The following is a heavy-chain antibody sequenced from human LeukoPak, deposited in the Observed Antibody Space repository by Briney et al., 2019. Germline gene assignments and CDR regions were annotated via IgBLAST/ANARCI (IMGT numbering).Heavy chain of an antibody. J-gene: IGHJ4*02. CDR2: INTDGNTR. V-gene: IGHV3-74*01. CDR1: GFTFSTSW. CDR3: ARDGIQPRLQRFDY. D-gene: IGHD5-18*01. Sequence: GGSLRLSCATSGFTFSTSWMHWVRQAPGKGLVWVSRINTDGNTRDYADSVKGRFTISRDNAKNTLYLQMNSLRAEDTAVYYCARDGIQPRLQRFDYWGQGTLVTVSS.